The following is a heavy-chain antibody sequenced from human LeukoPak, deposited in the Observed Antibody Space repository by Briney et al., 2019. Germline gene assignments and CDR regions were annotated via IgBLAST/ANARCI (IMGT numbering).Heavy chain of an antibody. Sequence: SETLSLTCAVSGYSISSGYYWGWIRQPPGKGLEWIGSIYHSGSTYYNPSLKSRVTISVDTSKNQFSLKLSSVTAADTAVYYCARQLYFDYWGQENLVTVSS. V-gene: IGHV4-38-2*01. CDR2: IYHSGST. CDR3: ARQLYFDY. J-gene: IGHJ4*02. D-gene: IGHD1-1*01. CDR1: GYSISSGYY.